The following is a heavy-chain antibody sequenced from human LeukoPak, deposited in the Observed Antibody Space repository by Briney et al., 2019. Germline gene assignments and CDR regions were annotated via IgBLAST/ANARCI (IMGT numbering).Heavy chain of an antibody. CDR3: AGGMPMDV. CDR2: MNPNSGKT. CDR1: GYTFINYE. J-gene: IGHJ6*04. V-gene: IGHV1-8*03. D-gene: IGHD2-2*01. Sequence: ASVKVSCKASGYTFINYEINWVRQATGQGLEWMGWMNPNSGKTGYAQKFQGRVTITRNTSISTAYMEVSSLGYEDTAVYYCAGGMPMDVWGKGTKATVSS.